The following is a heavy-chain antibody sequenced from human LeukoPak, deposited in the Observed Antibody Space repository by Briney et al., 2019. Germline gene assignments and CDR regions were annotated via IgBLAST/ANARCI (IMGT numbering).Heavy chain of an antibody. D-gene: IGHD3-10*01. V-gene: IGHV3-7*01. Sequence: GGSLRLSCAASGFTLSSYWMSWVRQAPGKGLEWVANIKQDGSQKYYVDSVKGRFTISRDNAKNSLYPQMNSVKAEDTAVYYCAAGGAFDIWGQGTMVTVSS. CDR3: AAGGAFDI. CDR1: GFTLSSYW. CDR2: IKQDGSQK. J-gene: IGHJ3*02.